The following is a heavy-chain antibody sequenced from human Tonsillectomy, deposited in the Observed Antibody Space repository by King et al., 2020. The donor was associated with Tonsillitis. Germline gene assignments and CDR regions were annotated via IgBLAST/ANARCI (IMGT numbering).Heavy chain of an antibody. Sequence: QLQESGPGLVKPSETLSLTCTVSGGSITSYFWSWIRQPAGEGLGGIGRIYTSGITHYNPPLKSRLTMSVDTSTNQFSLKLSPVTAADTAVYYCAREVTGTARYFDYWGQGTLVTVSS. D-gene: IGHD1-1*01. CDR1: GGSITSYF. CDR3: AREVTGTARYFDY. V-gene: IGHV4-4*07. J-gene: IGHJ4*02. CDR2: IYTSGIT.